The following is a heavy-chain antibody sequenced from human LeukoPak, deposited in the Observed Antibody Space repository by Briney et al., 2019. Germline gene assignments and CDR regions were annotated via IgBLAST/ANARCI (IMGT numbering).Heavy chain of an antibody. D-gene: IGHD6-13*01. J-gene: IGHJ4*02. V-gene: IGHV4-34*01. CDR1: GGSFSGYY. Sequence: SETLSLTCAVYGGSFSGYYWSWIRQPPGKGLEWLGEINHSGSTNYNPSLKSRVTISVDTSKNQFSLKLSSVTAADTAVYYCARGKYSSSWQKRRIFDYWGQGTLVTVSS. CDR3: ARGKYSSSWQKRRIFDY. CDR2: INHSGST.